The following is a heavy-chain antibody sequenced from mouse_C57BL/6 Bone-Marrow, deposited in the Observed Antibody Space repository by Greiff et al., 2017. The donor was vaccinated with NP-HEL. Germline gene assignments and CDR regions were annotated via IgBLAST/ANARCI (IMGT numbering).Heavy chain of an antibody. CDR2: ISDGGSYT. CDR1: GFTFSSYA. V-gene: IGHV5-4*01. Sequence: EVHLVESGGGLVKPGGSLKLSCAASGFTFSSYAMSWVRQTPEKRLEWVATISDGGSYTYYPDNVKGRFTISRDNAKNNLYLQMSHLKSENTAMYYCARWLLLDYWGQGTTLTVSS. CDR3: ARWLLLDY. J-gene: IGHJ2*01. D-gene: IGHD2-3*01.